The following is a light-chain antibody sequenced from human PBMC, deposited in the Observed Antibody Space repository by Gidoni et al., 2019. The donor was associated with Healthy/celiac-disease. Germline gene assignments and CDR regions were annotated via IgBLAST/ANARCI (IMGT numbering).Light chain of an antibody. V-gene: IGKV2-28*01. CDR1: QSLLHSNGYNY. CDR3: MQALQIWT. J-gene: IGKJ1*01. CDR2: LGS. Sequence: IVMTQSPLSLPVTPGEPASISCRSSQSLLHSNGYNYLDWYLQKPGQSPQLLIYLGSNRASGVPDRFSGSGSGTDFTLKSSRVEAEDVGVYYCMQALQIWTFXQXTKVEIK.